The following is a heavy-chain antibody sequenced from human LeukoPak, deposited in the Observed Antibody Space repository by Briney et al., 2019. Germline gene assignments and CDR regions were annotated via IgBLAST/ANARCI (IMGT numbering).Heavy chain of an antibody. Sequence: GSSQRLSCTAAGFDSSNYAIHLVRQPPSNRLDWVAVNSLNGGNKYYADSVKGRFNISRDNSKNPVYLQMNSLRPEDTAVYYCARDFWGYDESGDVFGGSDYWGQGTLVTVSS. V-gene: IGHV3-30*04. J-gene: IGHJ4*02. CDR1: GFDSSNYA. CDR2: NSLNGGNK. D-gene: IGHD2-21*01. CDR3: ARDFWGYDESGDVFGGSDY.